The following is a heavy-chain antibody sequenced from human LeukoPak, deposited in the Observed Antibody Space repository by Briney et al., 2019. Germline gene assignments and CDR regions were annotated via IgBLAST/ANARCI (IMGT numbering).Heavy chain of an antibody. CDR1: GFTFGSFT. CDR2: IRGTDTNK. D-gene: IGHD3-10*01. J-gene: IGHJ6*02. V-gene: IGHV3-23*01. Sequence: PGGSLRLSCAASGFTFGSFTMSWVRQAPGRSLEWDSAIRGTDTNKYYADSVRGRFTISRDNSNNTLFLQMNGLRAEDTAVYYCAKAGFYYGSGNMSPLGIGYFTMDVWGQGTTVTVSS. CDR3: AKAGFYYGSGNMSPLGIGYFTMDV.